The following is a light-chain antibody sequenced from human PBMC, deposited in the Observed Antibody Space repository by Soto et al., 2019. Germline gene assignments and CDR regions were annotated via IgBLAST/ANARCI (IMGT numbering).Light chain of an antibody. CDR3: QQYGSSPLVT. Sequence: EIVLAQSPGTLSLSPGERATLSCSASHTISSSYLAWYQQKPGQAPRLLMYGISRRATGIPDRFSGSGSGTDFTLTISRLEPEDFAVYYCQQYGSSPLVTFGGGTKVDIK. V-gene: IGKV3-20*01. CDR1: HTISSSY. J-gene: IGKJ4*01. CDR2: GIS.